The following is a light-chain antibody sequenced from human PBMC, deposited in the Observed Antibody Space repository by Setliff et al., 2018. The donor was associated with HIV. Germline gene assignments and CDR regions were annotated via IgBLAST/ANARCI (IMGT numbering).Light chain of an antibody. CDR2: DVS. Sequence: QSALTQPASVSGSPGQSITISCTGTSSDVGGYNYVSWYQQHPGKAPKLMIYDVSNRPSGVSNRFSGSKSGNTASLIISGLQAEDEADYYCSSYTHSGTLDVVFGGGTKVTVL. CDR1: SSDVGGYNY. V-gene: IGLV2-14*03. CDR3: SSYTHSGTLDVV. J-gene: IGLJ2*01.